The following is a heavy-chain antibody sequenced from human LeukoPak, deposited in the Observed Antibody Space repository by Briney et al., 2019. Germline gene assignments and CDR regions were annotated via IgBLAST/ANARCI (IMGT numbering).Heavy chain of an antibody. CDR3: ARDGAGYQLLHDY. CDR1: GFTFSSYS. J-gene: IGHJ4*02. V-gene: IGHV3-48*01. CDR2: ISSSSSTI. D-gene: IGHD2-2*01. Sequence: PGGSLRLSXAASGFTFSSYSMNWVRQAPGKGLEWVSYISSSSSTIYYADSVKGRFTISRDNAKNSLYLQMNSLRAEDTAVYYCARDGAGYQLLHDYWGQGTLVTVSS.